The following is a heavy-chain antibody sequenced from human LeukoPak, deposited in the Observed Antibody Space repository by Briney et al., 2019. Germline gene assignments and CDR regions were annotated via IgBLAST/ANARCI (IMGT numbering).Heavy chain of an antibody. Sequence: ASVKVPCQPSGYTFTSYDFIGVGQATGQGREWMGWMNPNSGNTGYEQMFQGRVTMTRNTSISTAYMELSSLRSEDTAVYYCARGLGDFWSGYYSGIYYMDVWGKGTTVTVSS. J-gene: IGHJ6*03. D-gene: IGHD3-3*01. V-gene: IGHV1-8*01. CDR1: GYTFTSYD. CDR2: MNPNSGNT. CDR3: ARGLGDFWSGYYSGIYYMDV.